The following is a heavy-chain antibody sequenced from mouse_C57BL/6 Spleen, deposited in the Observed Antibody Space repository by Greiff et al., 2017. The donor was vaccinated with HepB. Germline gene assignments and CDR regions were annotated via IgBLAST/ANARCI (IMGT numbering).Heavy chain of an antibody. CDR2: ISNLAYSI. CDR1: GFTFSDYG. CDR3: ARLSDWYHYAMDY. Sequence: EVQLQESGGGLVQPGGSLKLSCAASGFTFSDYGMAWVRQAPRKGPEWVAFISNLAYSIYYADTVTGRFTISRENAKNTLYLEMSSLRSEDTAMYYCARLSDWYHYAMDYWGQGTSVTVSS. D-gene: IGHD1-1*02. J-gene: IGHJ4*01. V-gene: IGHV5-15*01.